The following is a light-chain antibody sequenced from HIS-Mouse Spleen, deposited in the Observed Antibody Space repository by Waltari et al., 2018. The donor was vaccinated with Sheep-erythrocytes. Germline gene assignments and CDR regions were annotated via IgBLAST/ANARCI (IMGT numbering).Light chain of an antibody. CDR2: WAS. J-gene: IGKJ4*01. Sequence: DIVITQSPDSLALSLGERATINCKSSQSVLYSSKNKNYLAWYQQKPGQPPKLLIYWASTREPGVPDRFSGRGSGTYFTLTISSLQAEDVAVYYCQQYYSTLLTFGGGTKVEIK. V-gene: IGKV4-1*01. CDR3: QQYYSTLLT. CDR1: QSVLYSSKNKNY.